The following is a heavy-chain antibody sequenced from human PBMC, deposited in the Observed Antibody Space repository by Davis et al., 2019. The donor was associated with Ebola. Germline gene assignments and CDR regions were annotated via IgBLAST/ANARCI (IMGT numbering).Heavy chain of an antibody. V-gene: IGHV3-21*01. J-gene: IGHJ4*02. D-gene: IGHD2-15*01. CDR3: ARDGSNSYFDY. CDR2: IGSTTNFI. CDR1: GFTFDDYA. Sequence: GESLKISCAASGFTFDDYAMHWVRQAPGKGLECVSSIGSTTNFIYYADSVKGRFTIFRDNAKNSLFLQMNSLRAEDTAVYYCARDGSNSYFDYWGQGNLVTVSS.